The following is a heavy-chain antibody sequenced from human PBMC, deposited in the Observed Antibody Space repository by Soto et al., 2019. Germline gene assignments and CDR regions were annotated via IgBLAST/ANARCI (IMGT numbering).Heavy chain of an antibody. D-gene: IGHD2-2*01. V-gene: IGHV3-48*01. CDR1: GFTFSSYS. CDR3: ARTYDCSSTSCYGESYYYYYMDV. CDR2: ISSSSSTI. J-gene: IGHJ6*03. Sequence: EVQLVESGGGLVQPGGSLRLSCAASGFTFSSYSMNWVRQAPGKGLEWVSYISSSSSTIYYADSVKGRFTISRDSAKNSLYLQMNSLRAEDTAVYYCARTYDCSSTSCYGESYYYYYMDVWGKGTTVTVSS.